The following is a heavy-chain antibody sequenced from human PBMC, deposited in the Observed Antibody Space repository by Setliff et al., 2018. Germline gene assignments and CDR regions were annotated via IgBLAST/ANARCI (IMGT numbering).Heavy chain of an antibody. Sequence: SVKVSCKASGGTFSSYDISWVRQAPGQGLEWMGRIIPIFGTANYAQKFQGRVTITADKSTSTAYMELSRLRSDDTAVYYCARGRDFWSGCVVYWGQGTLVTVSS. V-gene: IGHV1-69*06. J-gene: IGHJ4*02. CDR3: ARGRDFWSGCVVY. CDR1: GGTFSSYD. D-gene: IGHD3-3*01. CDR2: IIPIFGTA.